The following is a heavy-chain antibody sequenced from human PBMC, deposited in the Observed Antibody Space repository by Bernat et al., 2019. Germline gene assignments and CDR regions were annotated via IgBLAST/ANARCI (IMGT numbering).Heavy chain of an antibody. J-gene: IGHJ4*02. D-gene: IGHD3-3*01. V-gene: IGHV3-23*01. Sequence: EVQLLESGGGLVPPGGSLRLSCVASGLSFSSYAMSWVRQAPGKGLEWVSVISASGGTTYYADSVKGRFTFSRDNSRNTLYLQMNSLRAEDTAIYYCANVASMNEISFGRNWGQGTLVTVSS. CDR3: ANVASMNEISFGRN. CDR2: ISASGGTT. CDR1: GLSFSSYA.